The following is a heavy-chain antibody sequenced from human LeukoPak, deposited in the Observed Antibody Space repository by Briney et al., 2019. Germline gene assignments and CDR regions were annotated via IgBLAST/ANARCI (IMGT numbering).Heavy chain of an antibody. CDR1: GGSFSGYY. D-gene: IGHD3-10*01. CDR3: ARGFLGYYGSGSYWFDP. V-gene: IGHV4-34*01. Sequence: SETLSLTCAVYGGSFSGYYWSWIRQPPGKGLEWIGEINHSGSTNYNPSLKSRVTISVDTSKNQFSLKLSSVTAADTAVYYCARGFLGYYGSGSYWFDPWGQGTLVTVSS. CDR2: INHSGST. J-gene: IGHJ5*02.